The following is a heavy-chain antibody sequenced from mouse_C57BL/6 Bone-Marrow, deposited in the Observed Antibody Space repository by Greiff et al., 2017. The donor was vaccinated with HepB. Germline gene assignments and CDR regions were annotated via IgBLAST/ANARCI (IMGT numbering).Heavy chain of an antibody. CDR1: GYSITSGYY. J-gene: IGHJ2*01. D-gene: IGHD1-1*01. Sequence: EVQRVESGPGLVKPSQSLSLTCSVTGYSITSGYYWNWIRQFPGNKLEWMGYISYDGSNNYNPSLKNRISITRDTSKNQFFLKLNSVTTEDTATYYCARDPYYYGSSYDYFDYWGQGTTLTVSS. CDR3: ARDPYYYGSSYDYFDY. V-gene: IGHV3-6*01. CDR2: ISYDGSN.